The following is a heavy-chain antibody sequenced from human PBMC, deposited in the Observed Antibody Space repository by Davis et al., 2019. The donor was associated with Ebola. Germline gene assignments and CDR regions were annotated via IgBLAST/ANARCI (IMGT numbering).Heavy chain of an antibody. J-gene: IGHJ6*02. CDR1: GGSISNYY. CDR2: IYASGST. V-gene: IGHV4-4*07. CDR3: AREGNYYYNAMDV. Sequence: PSETLSLTCSVSGGSISNYYWSWIRQPADKGLEWIGRIYASGSTTYNPSLKSRVTMSVDTSKNQFSLKLSSVTAADTAVYYCAREGNYYYNAMDVWGQGTTITVSS.